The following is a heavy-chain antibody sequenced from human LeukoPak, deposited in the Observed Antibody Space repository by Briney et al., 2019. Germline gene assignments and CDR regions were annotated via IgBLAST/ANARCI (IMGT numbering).Heavy chain of an antibody. CDR1: GFTFSSYE. CDR2: ISSSGNTK. V-gene: IGHV3-48*03. D-gene: IGHD6-19*01. J-gene: IGHJ4*02. Sequence: GGSLRLSCAASGFTFSSYEMNWVRQAPGKGLEWVSYISSSGNTKYYADSVKGRLTISRDNAKNSLYLQMNSLRADDTAVYYCARDGGSAWFFRYWGQGTLVTVSS. CDR3: ARDGGSAWFFRY.